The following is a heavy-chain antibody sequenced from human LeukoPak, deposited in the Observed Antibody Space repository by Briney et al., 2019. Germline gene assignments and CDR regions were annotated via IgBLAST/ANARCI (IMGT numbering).Heavy chain of an antibody. Sequence: SETLSLTCTVSGGSISGSSYYWGWIRQPPGKGLEWIGSIYYSGSTYYNPSLKSRVTISVDTSKNQFSLKLSSVTAADTAVYYCARHVYDSTTYFDLWGRGTLVTVSS. V-gene: IGHV4-39*01. CDR3: ARHVYDSTTYFDL. CDR1: GGSISGSSYY. J-gene: IGHJ2*01. D-gene: IGHD3-16*01. CDR2: IYYSGST.